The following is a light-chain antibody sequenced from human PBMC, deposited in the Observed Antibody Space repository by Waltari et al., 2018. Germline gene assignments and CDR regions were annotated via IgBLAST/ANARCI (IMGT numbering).Light chain of an antibody. CDR1: QSLLHSNGNTY. V-gene: IGKV2-40*01. CDR2: RGS. J-gene: IGKJ3*01. CDR3: VQAIAFPFT. Sequence: DIVMTQTPLSLPLTPGEPASISCRSSQSLLHSNGNTYLHWYLQKPGQSPQLLIYRGSNRASGVPDRFSGSGSGTDFTLKISKVEAEDVGVYYCVQAIAFPFTFGPGTKLDIK.